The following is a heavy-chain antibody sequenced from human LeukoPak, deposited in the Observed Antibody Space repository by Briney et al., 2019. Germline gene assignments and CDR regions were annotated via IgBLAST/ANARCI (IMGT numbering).Heavy chain of an antibody. J-gene: IGHJ6*03. D-gene: IGHD6-19*01. CDR1: GYTFTGYY. Sequence: ASVKVSCKASGYTFTGYYMHWVRQAPGQGLEWMGWISAYNGNTNYAQKLQGRVTMTTDTSTSTAYMELRSLRSDDTAVYYCARISSGWYRYYYYYYMDVWGKGTTVTVSS. CDR3: ARISSGWYRYYYYYYMDV. CDR2: ISAYNGNT. V-gene: IGHV1-18*04.